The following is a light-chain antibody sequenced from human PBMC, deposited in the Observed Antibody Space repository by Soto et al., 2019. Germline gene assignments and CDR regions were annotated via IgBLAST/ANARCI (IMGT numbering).Light chain of an antibody. J-gene: IGKJ4*01. Sequence: EIVLTQSPATLSLSPGERATLSCRASQSVSSSLAWYQQKPGQAPRLLIYDASNGATGIPARFSGSGSGTDFTLTISSLEPEDFAVYYCQQRSDWPRLSFGGGTKVEIK. CDR1: QSVSSS. CDR2: DAS. V-gene: IGKV3-11*01. CDR3: QQRSDWPRLS.